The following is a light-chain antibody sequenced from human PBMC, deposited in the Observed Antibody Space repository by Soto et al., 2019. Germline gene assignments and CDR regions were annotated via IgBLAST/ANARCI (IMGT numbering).Light chain of an antibody. V-gene: IGKV4-1*01. CDR1: QSVLSSSNNKNY. CDR3: HQYYRSRKT. CDR2: WAS. Sequence: DIVMTQSPDSLAVSLGERATINCKSSQSVLSSSNNKNYLAWYQQKPGQPPKLLIYWASTRESGFPDRFSGSGSGTDFTLTISSLQAEDVAVYYCHQYYRSRKTFGQGTKVEIK. J-gene: IGKJ1*01.